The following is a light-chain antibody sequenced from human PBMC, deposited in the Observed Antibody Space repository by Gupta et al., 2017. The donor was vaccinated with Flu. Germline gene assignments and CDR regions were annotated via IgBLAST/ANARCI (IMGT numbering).Light chain of an antibody. CDR1: QSMGSY. J-gene: IGKJ4*01. Sequence: PSSLSASAGERVTITCRASQSMGSYLNWYQQKTGKAPKILISAASTLQCGVPSSFSGSGSGTDFTLTISSLQSEDFATYSCQQSYITPFTFGRGTKVAIK. V-gene: IGKV1-39*01. CDR2: AAS. CDR3: QQSYITPFT.